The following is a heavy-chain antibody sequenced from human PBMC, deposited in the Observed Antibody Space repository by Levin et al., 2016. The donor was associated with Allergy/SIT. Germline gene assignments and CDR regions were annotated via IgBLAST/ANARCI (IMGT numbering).Heavy chain of an antibody. CDR3: ARREDGGNSQFDY. Sequence: SETLSLTCTVSGGSISSSSYYWGWIRQPPGKGLEWIGSIYYSGSTYYNPSLKSRVTISVDTSKNQFSLKLSSVTAADTAVYYCARREDGGNSQFDYWGQGTLVTVSS. CDR1: GGSISSSSYY. J-gene: IGHJ4*02. V-gene: IGHV4-39*01. CDR2: IYYSGST. D-gene: IGHD4-23*01.